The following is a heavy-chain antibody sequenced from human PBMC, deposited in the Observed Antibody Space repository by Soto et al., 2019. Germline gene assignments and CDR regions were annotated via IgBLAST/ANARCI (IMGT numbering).Heavy chain of an antibody. CDR2: IYYSGST. CDR3: ARDGTTLRDYYYGMDV. J-gene: IGHJ6*02. D-gene: IGHD1-7*01. V-gene: IGHV4-31*03. CDR1: GGSISSGGYY. Sequence: QVQLQESSPGLVKPSQTLSLTCTVSGGSISSGGYYWSWIRQHPGKGLEWIGYIYYSGSTYYNPSLKSRVTISVDTSKNQFSLKLSSVTAADTAVYYCARDGTTLRDYYYGMDVWGQGTTVTVSS.